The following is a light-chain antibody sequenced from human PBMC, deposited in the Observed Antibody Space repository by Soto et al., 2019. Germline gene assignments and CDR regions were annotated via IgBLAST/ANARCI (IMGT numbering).Light chain of an antibody. CDR2: GVT. CDR1: SSDFGSYNY. CDR3: CSYTTTTAYV. Sequence: QSALAQPASVSGSPGQSITISCTGTSSDFGSYNYISWYQQYPDKGPKLIIYGVTNRPSGVSNRFSGSKSGYTASLTISGLQAEDEADYYCCSYTTTTAYVFGTGTKVTVL. V-gene: IGLV2-14*03. J-gene: IGLJ1*01.